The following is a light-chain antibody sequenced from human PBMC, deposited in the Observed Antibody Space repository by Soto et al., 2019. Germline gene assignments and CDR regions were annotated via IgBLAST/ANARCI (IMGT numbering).Light chain of an antibody. CDR2: DAS. J-gene: IGKJ1*01. Sequence: EIVLTLSLATLSLSPGEGATLSCRASQSVSSYLAWYQQKPGQAPRLLIYDASNRATGIPARFSGSGSGTDFTLTISSLEPEDFAVYYCQQRSNWPLTFGQGAKVDIK. V-gene: IGKV3-11*01. CDR3: QQRSNWPLT. CDR1: QSVSSY.